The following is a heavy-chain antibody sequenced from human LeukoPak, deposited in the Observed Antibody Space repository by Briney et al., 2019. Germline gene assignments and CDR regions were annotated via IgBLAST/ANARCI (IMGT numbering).Heavy chain of an antibody. D-gene: IGHD3-10*01. V-gene: IGHV3-30*18. Sequence: GGSLRLSCAASGFIFSSYAMHWVRQAPGKGLEWVAVISYDGSNKYYADSVRGRFTISRDNSKNTLYLQMNSLRAEDTAVYYCAKPMVRGVIIDDFDYWGQGTLVTVSS. CDR3: AKPMVRGVIIDDFDY. J-gene: IGHJ4*02. CDR1: GFIFSSYA. CDR2: ISYDGSNK.